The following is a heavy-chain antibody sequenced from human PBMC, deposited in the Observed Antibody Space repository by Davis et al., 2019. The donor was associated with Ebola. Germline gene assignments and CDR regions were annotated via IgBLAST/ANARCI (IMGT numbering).Heavy chain of an antibody. CDR2: IYYSGST. CDR3: ARGPKGYCSSTSCYTRYYYYGMDV. J-gene: IGHJ6*02. CDR1: GGSISSYY. V-gene: IGHV4-59*12. Sequence: SETLSLTCTVSGGSISSYYWSWIRQPPGKGLEWIGYIYYSGSTYYNPSLKSRVTISVDTSKNQFSLKLSSVTAADTAVYYCARGPKGYCSSTSCYTRYYYYGMDVWGQGTTVTVSS. D-gene: IGHD2-2*02.